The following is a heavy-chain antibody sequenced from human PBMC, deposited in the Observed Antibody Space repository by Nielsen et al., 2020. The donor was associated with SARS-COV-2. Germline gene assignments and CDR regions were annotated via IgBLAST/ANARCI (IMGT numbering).Heavy chain of an antibody. D-gene: IGHD3-22*01. CDR3: ARARITMIAVVKAFDI. Sequence: SETLSLTCTVSGGSISSGGYYWSWIRQPPGKGLEWIGYIYHSGSTYYNPSLKSRVTISVDRSKNQFSLKLSSVTAADTAVYYCARARITMIAVVKAFDIWGQGTMVTVSS. CDR2: IYHSGST. V-gene: IGHV4-30-2*01. CDR1: GGSISSGGYY. J-gene: IGHJ3*02.